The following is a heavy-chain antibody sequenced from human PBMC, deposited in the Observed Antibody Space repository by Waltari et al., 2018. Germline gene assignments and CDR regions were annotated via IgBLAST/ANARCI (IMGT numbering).Heavy chain of an antibody. D-gene: IGHD6-6*01. Sequence: QVQLQESGPGLVKPSETLSLTCTVSGGSISSYYWSWIRQPPGKGLEWIGYIYYSGSTNYNPSLKSRVTISVDTSKNQFSLKLSSVTAADTAVYYCARVKGKIEYSSSFDYWGQGTLVTVSS. CDR3: ARVKGKIEYSSSFDY. V-gene: IGHV4-59*01. J-gene: IGHJ4*02. CDR2: IYYSGST. CDR1: GGSISSYY.